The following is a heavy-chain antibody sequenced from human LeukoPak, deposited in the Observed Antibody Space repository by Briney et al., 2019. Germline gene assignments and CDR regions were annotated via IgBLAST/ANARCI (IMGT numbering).Heavy chain of an antibody. Sequence: SETLSLTCTVSGYSISSGYYWGWIRQPPGKGLEWIGSIYHSGSTYYNPSLKSRVTISVDTSKNQFSLKLSSVTAADTAVYYCARELGDYYDSSGFWYFDLWGRGTLVTVSS. CDR3: ARELGDYYDSSGFWYFDL. J-gene: IGHJ2*01. D-gene: IGHD3-22*01. CDR2: IYHSGST. V-gene: IGHV4-38-2*02. CDR1: GYSISSGYY.